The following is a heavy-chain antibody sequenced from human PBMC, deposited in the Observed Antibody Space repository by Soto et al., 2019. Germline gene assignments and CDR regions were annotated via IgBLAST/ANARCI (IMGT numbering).Heavy chain of an antibody. CDR1: GFTFNNYA. CDR2: ISYGGSNS. Sequence: GGSLRLSCEVSGFTFNNYAMNWVRQAPGKGLEWVAVISYGGSNSFYVDSVKGRFTISRDNSKNTLYLQMNSPRTEDTAVYHCAHLAGLSNTDDYWGQGALLTVSS. D-gene: IGHD5-18*01. CDR3: AHLAGLSNTDDY. J-gene: IGHJ4*02. V-gene: IGHV3-30*01.